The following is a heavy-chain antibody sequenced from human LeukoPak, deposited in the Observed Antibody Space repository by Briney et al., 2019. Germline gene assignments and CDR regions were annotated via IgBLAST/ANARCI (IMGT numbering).Heavy chain of an antibody. CDR3: AKGLFSAYDKYLDS. D-gene: IGHD5-12*01. CDR2: ISDTGRDI. CDR1: GFAFESFT. V-gene: IGHV3-21*04. J-gene: IGHJ4*02. Sequence: GGSLRLSCAGSGFAFESFTMTWVRQAPGKGLEWVSLISDTGRDIDYADSVRGRFTISRDNTKNSLFLQMDSLRVEDTAIYYCAKGLFSAYDKYLDSWGQGTLVTVSS.